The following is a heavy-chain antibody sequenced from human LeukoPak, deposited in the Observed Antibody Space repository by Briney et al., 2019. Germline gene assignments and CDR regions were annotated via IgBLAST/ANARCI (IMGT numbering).Heavy chain of an antibody. CDR2: IGRNGDST. V-gene: IGHV3-64D*06. CDR1: GFTFSTYA. D-gene: IGHD6-19*01. Sequence: QPGGSLRLSCSASGFTFSTYAMHWVRQAPGKGVEYVSAIGRNGDSTYYADSVKGRFTISRDNSKNTLYLQMSSLRPEDTAVYYCVKDREMGSGWAYFQHWGQGTLVTVSP. J-gene: IGHJ1*01. CDR3: VKDREMGSGWAYFQH.